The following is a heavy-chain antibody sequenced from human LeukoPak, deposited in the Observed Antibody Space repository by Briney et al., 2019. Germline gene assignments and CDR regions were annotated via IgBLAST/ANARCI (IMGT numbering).Heavy chain of an antibody. Sequence: PSETLSLTCTVPGGSISSGDYYWSWIRQPPGKGLEWIGYIYYSGSTYYNPSPKSRVTISVDTSKNQFSLKLSSVTAADTAVYYCVRDDYDSSGYDPSNWFDPWGQGTLVTVSS. CDR2: IYYSGST. J-gene: IGHJ5*02. D-gene: IGHD3-22*01. CDR3: VRDDYDSSGYDPSNWFDP. CDR1: GGSISSGDYY. V-gene: IGHV4-30-4*01.